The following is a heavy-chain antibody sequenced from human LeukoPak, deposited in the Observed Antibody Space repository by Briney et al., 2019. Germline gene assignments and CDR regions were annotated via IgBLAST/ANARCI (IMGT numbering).Heavy chain of an antibody. CDR1: GGSISSYY. CDR3: ARMITIRGLTFDY. D-gene: IGHD3-16*01. J-gene: IGHJ4*02. CDR2: IYYSGST. Sequence: SETLSLTCTVSGGSISSYYWSWIRQPPGKGLEWIGYIYYSGSTNYNPSLKSRVTISVDTSKNQFSLKLSSVTAADTAVYYYARMITIRGLTFDYWGQGTLVTVSS. V-gene: IGHV4-59*01.